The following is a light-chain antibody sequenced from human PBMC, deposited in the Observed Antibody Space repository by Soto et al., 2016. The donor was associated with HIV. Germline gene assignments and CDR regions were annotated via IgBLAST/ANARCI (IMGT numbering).Light chain of an antibody. CDR2: QDD. V-gene: IGLV3-1*01. J-gene: IGLJ7*01. Sequence: SYELTQPPSVSASPGQTASISCSGDNLSNKYTYWYQQRPGQSPLLVIYQDDKRPSGIPERFSGSNSGNTATLTISGTQLMDEADYYCQAWDTSTAVFGGGTKLTVL. CDR1: NLSNKY. CDR3: QAWDTSTAV.